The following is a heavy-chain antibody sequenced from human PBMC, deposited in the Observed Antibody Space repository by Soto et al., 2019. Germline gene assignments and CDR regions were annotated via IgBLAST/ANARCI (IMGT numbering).Heavy chain of an antibody. J-gene: IGHJ6*02. D-gene: IGHD3-22*01. Sequence: SETLSLTCTVSGGSISSYYWSWIRQPPGKGLEWIGYIYYSGSTNYNPSLKSRVTISVDTSKNQFSLKLSSVTAADTAVYYCAHRRKVVAPYYYAMDVWGQGTTVTVSS. CDR2: IYYSGST. V-gene: IGHV4-59*12. CDR3: AHRRKVVAPYYYAMDV. CDR1: GGSISSYY.